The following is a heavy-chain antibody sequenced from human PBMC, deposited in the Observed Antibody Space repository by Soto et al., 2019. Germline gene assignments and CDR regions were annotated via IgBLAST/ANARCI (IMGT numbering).Heavy chain of an antibody. Sequence: PSETLSVTCTVSRGSISTYYGSWIRQPPGKGLEWIGYIYYTGSTNYNPSLKTRVAISMDTSKNQFPLHLSSVTAADTAVYYCARGRGRWLQLSYFDYWGQGTLVTVSS. J-gene: IGHJ4*02. CDR1: RGSISTYY. CDR3: ARGRGRWLQLSYFDY. D-gene: IGHD1-1*01. V-gene: IGHV4-59*12. CDR2: IYYTGST.